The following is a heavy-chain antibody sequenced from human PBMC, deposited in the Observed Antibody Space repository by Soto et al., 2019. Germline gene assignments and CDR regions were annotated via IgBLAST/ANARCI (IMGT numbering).Heavy chain of an antibody. Sequence: SETLSLTCAVYGGAFSKYYWRWVRQPPGKGLEWMGEINHSGSTNYNPALKSRGTISLDTSKDKFSLKLSSVTAGERAVYYGARGYSYGPGSYSSSNGYYGMDVWGQGTTVTVSS. CDR1: GGAFSKYY. J-gene: IGHJ6*02. CDR2: INHSGST. CDR3: ARGYSYGPGSYSSSNGYYGMDV. V-gene: IGHV4-34*01. D-gene: IGHD3-10*01.